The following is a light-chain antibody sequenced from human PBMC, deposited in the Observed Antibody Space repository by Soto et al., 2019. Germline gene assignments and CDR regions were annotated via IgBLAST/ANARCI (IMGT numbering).Light chain of an antibody. Sequence: EIVLTQSPGTLSLSPGERATLSCRASQSVSSTYLAWYQQKPGQAPRLLIYGASSRATGIPDRFSGSGSGTDFTLTISRLEPEDVAAYYCQQYSGSPWTFGQGTEVEIK. V-gene: IGKV3-20*01. CDR3: QQYSGSPWT. CDR2: GAS. J-gene: IGKJ1*01. CDR1: QSVSSTY.